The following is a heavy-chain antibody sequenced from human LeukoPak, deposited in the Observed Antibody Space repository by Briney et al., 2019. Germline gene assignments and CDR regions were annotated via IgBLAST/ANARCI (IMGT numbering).Heavy chain of an antibody. CDR3: ASGVNARLQFDY. Sequence: SETLSLTCTVSGGSISSSSYYWGWIRQPPGKGLEWIGSIYYSGSTYYNPSLKSRVTISVDTSKNQFSLKLSSVTAADTAVYYCASGVNARLQFDYWGQGTLVTVSS. D-gene: IGHD5-24*01. CDR1: GGSISSSSYY. V-gene: IGHV4-39*07. CDR2: IYYSGST. J-gene: IGHJ4*02.